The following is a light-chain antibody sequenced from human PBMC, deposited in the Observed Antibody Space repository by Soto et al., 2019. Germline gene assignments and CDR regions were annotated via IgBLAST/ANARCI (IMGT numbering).Light chain of an antibody. Sequence: DIVLTQSPLSLPVTPGESASISCKASQSLLLSSGNNYLDWYLQKLGQSPQLLIYLGSTRASGVPDRFSGSGSGTDFTLKISTVEPEDVGVYYCAQALQTVTFGAGTKVDIX. CDR2: LGS. V-gene: IGKV2-28*01. J-gene: IGKJ4*01. CDR1: QSLLLSSGNNY. CDR3: AQALQTVT.